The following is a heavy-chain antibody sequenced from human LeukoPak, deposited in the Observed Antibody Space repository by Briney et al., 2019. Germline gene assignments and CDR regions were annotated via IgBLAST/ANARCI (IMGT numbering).Heavy chain of an antibody. D-gene: IGHD3-10*01. J-gene: IGHJ4*02. CDR2: ISSSGSTI. CDR3: ARDDYYGSGSLRGDYFDY. CDR1: GFTFSSYE. V-gene: IGHV3-48*03. Sequence: PGGSLRLSCAASGFTFSSYEMNWVRQAPGKGLEWVSYISSSGSTIYYADSVKGRFTISRDNAKNSLYLQMNSLRAEDTAVYYCARDDYYGSGSLRGDYFDYWGQGTLVTVSS.